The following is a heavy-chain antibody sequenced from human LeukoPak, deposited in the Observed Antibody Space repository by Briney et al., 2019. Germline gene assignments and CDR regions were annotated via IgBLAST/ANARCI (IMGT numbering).Heavy chain of an antibody. CDR1: GGSISSYY. V-gene: IGHV4-59*01. D-gene: IGHD1-1*01. Sequence: SETLSLTCSVSGGSISSYYGSWIRQPPGKGLEWIGYIYYSGTTKYNPSLKSRVTISVDTSKNQFSLKVNSVAAADTAVYYCARAQLNLLVDFGMDVWGQGTTVTVSS. J-gene: IGHJ6*02. CDR3: ARAQLNLLVDFGMDV. CDR2: IYYSGTT.